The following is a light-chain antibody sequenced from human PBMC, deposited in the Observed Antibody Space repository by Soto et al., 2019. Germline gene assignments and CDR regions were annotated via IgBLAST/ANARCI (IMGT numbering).Light chain of an antibody. J-gene: IGKJ5*01. CDR1: QGISIY. V-gene: IGKV1-33*01. CDR3: QQHDDFPT. Sequence: DIQMTQSPSSLSASVGDRFTITCRASQGISIYLNWFQQKPGKAPQLLIYDASNLQTGAPSRFSGSGSGTDFTLIISSVQPEDVATYYCQQHDDFPTFGQGTRLEI. CDR2: DAS.